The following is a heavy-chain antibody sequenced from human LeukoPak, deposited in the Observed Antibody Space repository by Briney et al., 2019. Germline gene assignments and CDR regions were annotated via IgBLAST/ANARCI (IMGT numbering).Heavy chain of an antibody. CDR2: INHSGST. CDR3: ARGRRKAAAGTWFDP. Sequence: PSETLSLTCAVYGGSFSGYYWSWIRQPPGKGLVWIGEINHSGSTNYNPSLKSRVTISVDTSKNQFSLKLSSVTAADTAVYYCARGRRKAAAGTWFDPWGQGTLVTVSS. V-gene: IGHV4-34*01. D-gene: IGHD6-13*01. CDR1: GGSFSGYY. J-gene: IGHJ5*02.